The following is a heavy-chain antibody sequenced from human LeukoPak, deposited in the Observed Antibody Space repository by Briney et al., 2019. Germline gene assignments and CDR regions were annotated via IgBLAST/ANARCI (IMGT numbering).Heavy chain of an antibody. CDR2: IYSGGST. CDR3: ARSRTGYSSGWYYAFDI. D-gene: IGHD6-19*01. V-gene: IGHV3-53*01. CDR1: GFTVSSNY. Sequence: GGSLRLSCAASGFTVSSNYMSWVRQAPGKGLEWVSVIYSGGSTYYGDSVKGRFTISRDNSKNTLYFQMNSLRAEDTAVYYCARSRTGYSSGWYYAFDIWGQGTMVTVSS. J-gene: IGHJ3*02.